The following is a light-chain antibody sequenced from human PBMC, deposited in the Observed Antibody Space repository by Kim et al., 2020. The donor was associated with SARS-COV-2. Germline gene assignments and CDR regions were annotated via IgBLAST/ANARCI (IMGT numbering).Light chain of an antibody. Sequence: ASVGDRVSITCQASKDISRYLNWYHQKPGQVTKLRINDGSTVQTEVQSRFSGSGSETHFTLTSKSLQPEDIGTYYCQQYENLPRTFGQGTKLEI. CDR3: QQYENLPRT. CDR1: KDISRY. CDR2: DGS. V-gene: IGKV1-33*01. J-gene: IGKJ2*01.